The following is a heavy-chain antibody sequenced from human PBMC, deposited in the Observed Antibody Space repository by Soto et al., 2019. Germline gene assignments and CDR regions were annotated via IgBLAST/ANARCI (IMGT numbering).Heavy chain of an antibody. CDR2: INHSGIT. J-gene: IGHJ2*01. D-gene: IGHD3-16*01. CDR1: GGSFSGYY. CDR3: ASTWRPHWYFEL. Sequence: SETLSLTCAVYGGSFSGYYCSWIRQPPWKGLEWIGEINHSGITNYNPSLKSRVTISVDTSKNQFSLKLSSVTAADTAVYYCASTWRPHWYFELLGRGTLLAVCS. V-gene: IGHV4-34*01.